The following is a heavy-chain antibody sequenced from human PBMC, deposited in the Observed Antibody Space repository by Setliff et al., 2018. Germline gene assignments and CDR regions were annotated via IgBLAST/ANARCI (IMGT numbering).Heavy chain of an antibody. CDR2: IYTSGST. CDR1: DDSISNNY. D-gene: IGHD3-9*01. CDR3: ARDLRYFDWLIENWYFDL. J-gene: IGHJ2*01. Sequence: SETLSLTCTVSDDSISNNYWSWIRQPAGKGLEWIGRIYTSGSTNYNPSLKSRVTMSVDTSKNQFSLKLSSVTAADTAVYYCARDLRYFDWLIENWYFDLWGRGTLVTVSS. V-gene: IGHV4-4*07.